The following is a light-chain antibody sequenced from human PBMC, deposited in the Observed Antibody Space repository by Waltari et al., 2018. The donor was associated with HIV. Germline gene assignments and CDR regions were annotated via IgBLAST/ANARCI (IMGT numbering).Light chain of an antibody. CDR2: EVT. CDR3: SSYGDSLRVL. V-gene: IGLV2-8*01. J-gene: IGLJ3*02. CDR1: SSDIGAYAF. Sequence: QSALTQPPSASGSLGHSVTISCTGSSSDIGAYAFVPWFQQHPQSPPNLLLYEVTRRPSTVSDRFSGSRSGNTAFLTVAGLQPDDEATYFCSSYGDSLRVLFGGGTNVTVL.